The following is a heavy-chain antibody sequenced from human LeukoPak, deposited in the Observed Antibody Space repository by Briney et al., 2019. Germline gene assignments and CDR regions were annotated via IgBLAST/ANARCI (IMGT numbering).Heavy chain of an antibody. CDR2: ISGSGGST. CDR3: AKDQAGYNFWSDS. Sequence: GGSLRLSCAASGFTFSSYAMSWVRQAPGKGLEWVSAISGSGGSTYYADSVKGRFTISRDNSKNTLYLQMNSLRADDTAVYHCAKDQAGYNFWSDSWGQGTLVTVSS. CDR1: GFTFSSYA. J-gene: IGHJ4*02. D-gene: IGHD3-3*01. V-gene: IGHV3-23*01.